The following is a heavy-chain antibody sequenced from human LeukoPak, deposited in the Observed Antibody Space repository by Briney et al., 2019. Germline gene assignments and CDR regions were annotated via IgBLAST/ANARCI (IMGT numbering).Heavy chain of an antibody. J-gene: IGHJ3*02. V-gene: IGHV3-48*01. CDR1: GFTFSSYS. D-gene: IGHD3-22*01. Sequence: HAGGSLRLSCAASGFTFSSYSMNWVRQAPGKGLEWVSYISSSSSTIYYADSVKGRFTISRDNAKNSLYLQMNSLRAEDTAVYYCARDGKGYFDAFDIWGQGTMVTVSS. CDR2: ISSSSSTI. CDR3: ARDGKGYFDAFDI.